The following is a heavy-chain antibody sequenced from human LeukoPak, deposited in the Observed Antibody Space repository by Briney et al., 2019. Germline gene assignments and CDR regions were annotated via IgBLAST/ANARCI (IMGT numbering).Heavy chain of an antibody. V-gene: IGHV1-69*13. CDR3: ASVLSGIAVAGSFDP. CDR1: GGTFSSYA. Sequence: SVKVSCKASGGTFSSYAISWVRQAPGQGLEWMGGIIPIFGTANYAQKFQGRVTITADESTSTAYMELSSLRSEDTAVYYCASVLSGIAVAGSFDPWGQGTLVTVSS. J-gene: IGHJ5*02. CDR2: IIPIFGTA. D-gene: IGHD6-19*01.